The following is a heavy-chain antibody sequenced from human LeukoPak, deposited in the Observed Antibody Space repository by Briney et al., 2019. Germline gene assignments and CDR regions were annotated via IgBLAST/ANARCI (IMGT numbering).Heavy chain of an antibody. Sequence: GGSLRLSCAASGFTFSSYSMNWVRQAPGKGLEWVSYISSSSTIYYADSVKGRFTISRDNAKNSLYLQMNSLRAEDTAVYYCAKSSGGGNFDYWGQGTLVTVSS. J-gene: IGHJ4*02. D-gene: IGHD2-8*02. CDR1: GFTFSSYS. CDR3: AKSSGGGNFDY. CDR2: ISSSSTI. V-gene: IGHV3-48*01.